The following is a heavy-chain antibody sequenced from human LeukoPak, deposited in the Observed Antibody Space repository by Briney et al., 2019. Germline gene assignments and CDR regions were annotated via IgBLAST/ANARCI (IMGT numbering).Heavy chain of an antibody. J-gene: IGHJ4*02. CDR2: TSASGSAT. Sequence: GSLILSCVASGFTFSNYVMRWVRQAPGKGLEWVSTTSASGSATYYPDSVKGRFTISRDNSKNTLYLQMNSLRAEDTAVYYCAKGTETYYYDSSGYYLFDYWGQGTLVTVSS. CDR3: AKGTETYYYDSSGYYLFDY. D-gene: IGHD3-22*01. V-gene: IGHV3-23*01. CDR1: GFTFSNYV.